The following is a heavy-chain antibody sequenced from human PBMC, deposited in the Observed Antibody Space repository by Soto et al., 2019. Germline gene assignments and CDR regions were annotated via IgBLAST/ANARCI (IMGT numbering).Heavy chain of an antibody. CDR2: IYYSGST. Sequence: SETLSLTCAVYGGSFSGYYWRWIRQPPGKGLEWIGYIYYSGSTNYNPSLKSRVTISVDTSKNQFSLKLNSMTAADTAVYYCARHNYGSGRTYFDYWGQGTLVTVSS. J-gene: IGHJ4*02. CDR1: GGSFSGYY. D-gene: IGHD3-10*01. V-gene: IGHV4-59*08. CDR3: ARHNYGSGRTYFDY.